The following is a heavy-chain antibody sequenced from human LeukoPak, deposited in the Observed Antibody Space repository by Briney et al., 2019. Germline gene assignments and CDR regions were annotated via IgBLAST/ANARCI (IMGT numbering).Heavy chain of an antibody. CDR3: ARQGYCSSTSCPARPYHYYYYMDV. D-gene: IGHD2-2*01. V-gene: IGHV4-39*01. CDR2: IYYSGST. Sequence: SETLSLTCTVSGGSVSSSLYYWGWIRQPPGKGLEWIGSIYYSGSTYYNPSLKSRVTISVDTSKNQFSLKLSSVTAADTAVYYCARQGYCSSTSCPARPYHYYYYMDVWGKGTTVTVSS. J-gene: IGHJ6*03. CDR1: GGSVSSSLYY.